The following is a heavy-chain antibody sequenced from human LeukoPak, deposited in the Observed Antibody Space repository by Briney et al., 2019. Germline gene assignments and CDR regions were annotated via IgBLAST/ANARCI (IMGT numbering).Heavy chain of an antibody. CDR2: ISGTGGAT. V-gene: IGHV3-23*01. CDR1: GFSFGNYA. D-gene: IGHD2-21*01. J-gene: IGHJ5*01. CDR3: VKDPRDTYGTNWFVS. Sequence: QSGGSLRLSCVASGFSFGNYAMSWVRQAPGKGLQWVSQISGTGGATWYAGFARDRFTISRDNSKKTLYLQMPGLRVEDTAMYYCVKDPRDTYGTNWFVSWGQGTLLIVSS.